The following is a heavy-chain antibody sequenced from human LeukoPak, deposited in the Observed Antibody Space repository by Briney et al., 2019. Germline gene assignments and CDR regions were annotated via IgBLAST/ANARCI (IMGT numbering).Heavy chain of an antibody. V-gene: IGHV4-34*01. D-gene: IGHD6-6*01. J-gene: IGHJ6*03. CDR2: INHSGST. Sequence: SETLSLTCAVYGGSFSGYYWSWTRQPPGKGLEWIGEINHSGSTNYNPSLKSRVTISVDTSKNQFSLKLSSVTAADTAVYYCARGRRRAYYYYYYYMDVWGKGTTVTVSS. CDR1: GGSFSGYY. CDR3: ARGRRRAYYYYYYYMDV.